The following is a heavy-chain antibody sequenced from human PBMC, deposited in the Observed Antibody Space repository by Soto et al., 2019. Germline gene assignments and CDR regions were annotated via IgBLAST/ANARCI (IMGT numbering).Heavy chain of an antibody. V-gene: IGHV4-59*01. Sequence: PSETLSLTCTVSGGSISSYYWSWIRQPPGKGLEWIGYIYYSGSTNYNPSLKSRVTISVDTSKNQFSLKLSSVTAADTAVYYCARGGLDRLYYYYGMDVWGQGTTVTVSS. CDR3: ARGGLDRLYYYYGMDV. CDR1: GGSISSYY. D-gene: IGHD3-16*01. J-gene: IGHJ6*02. CDR2: IYYSGST.